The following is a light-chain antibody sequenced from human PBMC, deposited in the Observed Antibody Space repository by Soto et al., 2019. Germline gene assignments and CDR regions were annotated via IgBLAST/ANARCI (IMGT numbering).Light chain of an antibody. J-gene: IGLJ2*01. Sequence: QSVLTQPASVSGSPGQSITISCTGTSSDVGGYNYVSWYQQHPGKAPKLMIYDVSNRPSGVSNRVSGSKSGNTASLTISGLQAEDEADYYCSSYTSRSNVVFGGGTKLTVL. CDR1: SSDVGGYNY. CDR2: DVS. CDR3: SSYTSRSNVV. V-gene: IGLV2-14*01.